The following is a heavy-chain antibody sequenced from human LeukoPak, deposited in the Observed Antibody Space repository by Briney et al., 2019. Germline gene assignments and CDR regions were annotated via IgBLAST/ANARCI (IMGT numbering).Heavy chain of an antibody. CDR2: IWYDGSNK. J-gene: IGHJ4*02. D-gene: IGHD5-24*01. CDR1: GFTFSSYG. CDR3: ASGGYNHWGDY. V-gene: IGHV3-33*01. Sequence: GGSLRLSCAASGFTFSSYGMHWVRQAPGKGLEWVAVIWYDGSNKYYADSVKGRFTISRDNSKNTLYLQMNSLRAEDTAVYYCASGGYNHWGDYWGQGTLATVSS.